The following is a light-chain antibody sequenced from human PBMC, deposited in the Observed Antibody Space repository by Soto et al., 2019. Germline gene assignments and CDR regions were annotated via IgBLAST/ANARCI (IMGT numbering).Light chain of an antibody. J-gene: IGLJ2*01. CDR3: CSYAGSYTFV. V-gene: IGLV2-11*01. CDR1: SSDVGGYNY. CDR2: DVS. Sequence: QSVLTQPRSVSGSPGQSVTISCTETSSDVGGYNYVSWYQQHPGKAPKLMIYDVSKRPSGVPDRFSGSKSGNTASLTISGLQAEDEADYYCCSYAGSYTFVFGGGTKLTVL.